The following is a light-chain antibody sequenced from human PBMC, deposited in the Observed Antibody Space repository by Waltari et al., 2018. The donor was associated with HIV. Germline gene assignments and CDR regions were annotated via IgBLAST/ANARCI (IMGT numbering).Light chain of an antibody. J-gene: IGKJ5*01. CDR2: RAS. CDR3: MQATHWSIT. Sequence: DVVMTQSPLSLPVALGQPASISCRSSQSLVDTDGNTYLNWFQQRPGQSPRRLIYRASHRDSGVPDRFSGSGSGTDFTLKISRVEADDIGIYYCMQATHWSITFGQGTRLEIK. V-gene: IGKV2-30*01. CDR1: QSLVDTDGNTY.